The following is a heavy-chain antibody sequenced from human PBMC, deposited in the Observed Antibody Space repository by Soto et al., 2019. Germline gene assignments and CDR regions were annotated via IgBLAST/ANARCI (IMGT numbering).Heavy chain of an antibody. CDR2: MSYDGSVR. CDR1: GFSFPTYA. CDR3: VKMGGWPTRDFQH. D-gene: IGHD6-19*01. Sequence: QVQLVESVGGVVQPGRSLRLYCAASGFSFPTYAMHWVRQPPCKVLAWVGLMSYDGSVRYYGDSVKGRFTISRDNSKNTLYLQMNVLRAEDTGVYYCVKMGGWPTRDFQHWGQGTLVTVSS. V-gene: IGHV3-30*18. J-gene: IGHJ1*01.